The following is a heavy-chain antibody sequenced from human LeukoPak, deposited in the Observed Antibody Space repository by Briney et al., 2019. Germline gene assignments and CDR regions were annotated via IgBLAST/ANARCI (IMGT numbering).Heavy chain of an antibody. CDR1: GFTFSSYW. D-gene: IGHD6-6*01. CDR3: ARQPPLVSFDY. Sequence: GGSLRLSCAASGFTFSSYWMSWVRQAPGKGLEWVANIKQDGSEKYYVDSVKGRFTISRDNAKNPLYLQMNSLRAEDTAVYYCARQPPLVSFDYWGQGTLVTVSS. V-gene: IGHV3-7*01. CDR2: IKQDGSEK. J-gene: IGHJ4*02.